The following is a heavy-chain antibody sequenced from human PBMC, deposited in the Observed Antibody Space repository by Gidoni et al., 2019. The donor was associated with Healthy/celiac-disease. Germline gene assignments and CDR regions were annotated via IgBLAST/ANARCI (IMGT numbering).Heavy chain of an antibody. Sequence: QVQLVESGGGVVQPGRSLRLSCAESGFTFSSYGMHWVRQAPGKGLEWVAVIWYDGSNKYYADSVKGRFTISRDNSKNTLYLQMNSLRAEDTAVYYCARDNYDSSGYCFDYWGQGTLVTVSS. V-gene: IGHV3-33*01. CDR2: IWYDGSNK. D-gene: IGHD3-22*01. CDR3: ARDNYDSSGYCFDY. J-gene: IGHJ4*02. CDR1: GFTFSSYG.